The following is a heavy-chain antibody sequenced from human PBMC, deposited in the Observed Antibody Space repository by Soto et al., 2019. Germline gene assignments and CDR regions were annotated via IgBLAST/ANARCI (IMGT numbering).Heavy chain of an antibody. CDR2: IYYSGST. J-gene: IGHJ5*02. CDR3: ARGIRGYDILTGYSHDNWFDP. CDR1: GGSISSGGYY. V-gene: IGHV4-31*03. D-gene: IGHD3-9*01. Sequence: PSETLSLTCTVSGGSISSGGYYWSWIRQHPGKGLEWIGYIYYSGSTYYNPSLKSRVTISADTSKNQFSLKLSSVTAADTAVYYCARGIRGYDILTGYSHDNWFDPWGQGTLVTVSS.